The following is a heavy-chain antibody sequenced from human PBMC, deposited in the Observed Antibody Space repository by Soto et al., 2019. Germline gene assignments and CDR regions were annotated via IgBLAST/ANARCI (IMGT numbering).Heavy chain of an antibody. CDR2: INAGNGNT. D-gene: IGHD6-19*01. CDR1: GYTFTSYA. V-gene: IGHV1-3*01. Sequence: QVQLVQSGAEVKKPGASVKVSCKASGYTFTSYAMHWVRQAPGQRLEWMGWINAGNGNTKYSQKFQGRVTITRDTSASTVYMELSSLRSEDTAVYYCAIDDVGSGWYDYWGQGTLVTVSS. CDR3: AIDDVGSGWYDY. J-gene: IGHJ4*02.